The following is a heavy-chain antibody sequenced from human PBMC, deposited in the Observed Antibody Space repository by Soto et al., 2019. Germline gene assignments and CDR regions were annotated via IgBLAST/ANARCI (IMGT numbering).Heavy chain of an antibody. Sequence: GGSLRLSCVASGSSFDKYAMAWVRQAPGKGLEWVSHVAAGGGHTYYAESVKGRFTISRDNSKNTLFLQINTLRADDTAIYFCARRTSFLGAFDYWGQGVLVTVSS. CDR2: VAAGGGHT. D-gene: IGHD3-16*02. CDR3: ARRTSFLGAFDY. J-gene: IGHJ4*02. CDR1: GSSFDKYA. V-gene: IGHV3-23*01.